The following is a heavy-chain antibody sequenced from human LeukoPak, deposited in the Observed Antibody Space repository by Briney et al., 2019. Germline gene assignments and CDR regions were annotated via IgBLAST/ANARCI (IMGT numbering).Heavy chain of an antibody. CDR3: ARDGFVGAADY. CDR2: IKQDGSEQ. CDR1: GFIVSGYW. Sequence: GGSLRLSCAASGFIVSGYWMNWVRQARGKGLEWLAKIKQDGSEQHYVDSVRGRFTISRDNGKNSLYLQMNSLKVEDTAVYYCARDGFVGAADYWGQGTLVTVSS. D-gene: IGHD6-13*01. J-gene: IGHJ4*02. V-gene: IGHV3-7*01.